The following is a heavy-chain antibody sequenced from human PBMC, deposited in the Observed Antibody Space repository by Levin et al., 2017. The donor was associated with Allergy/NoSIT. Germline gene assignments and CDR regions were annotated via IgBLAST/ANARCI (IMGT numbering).Heavy chain of an antibody. Sequence: GESLKISCAASGFTFSRYWMHWVRQTPGKGLVWVSRIKSDGSRTDSADSVKGRFTISRDNARNTLFLQMNRLRGEDTAVYYCARDTDYGGAPPNDAFDSWGQGTLVTVS. CDR2: IKSDGSRT. D-gene: IGHD4-23*01. V-gene: IGHV3-74*01. CDR3: ARDTDYGGAPPNDAFDS. J-gene: IGHJ3*02. CDR1: GFTFSRYW.